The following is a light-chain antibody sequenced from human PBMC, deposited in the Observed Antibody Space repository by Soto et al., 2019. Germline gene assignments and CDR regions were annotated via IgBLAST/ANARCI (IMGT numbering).Light chain of an antibody. Sequence: EIVLTQSPGSLSLSPGERATLSCRARQSVSSGSLAWYQQKPGQAPRLLIYGASSRATGVPDRFSGSGSGTDFTLTISRLEPEDCAVYYGQLYSGSPMYTFGQGTMLDIK. J-gene: IGKJ2*01. V-gene: IGKV3-20*01. CDR2: GAS. CDR3: QLYSGSPMYT. CDR1: QSVSSGS.